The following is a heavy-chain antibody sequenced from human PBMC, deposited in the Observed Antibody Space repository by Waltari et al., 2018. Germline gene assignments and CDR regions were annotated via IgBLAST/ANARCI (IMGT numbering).Heavy chain of an antibody. V-gene: IGHV4-4*07. Sequence: QVQLHESGPGLVQPSETLSLACSVSGDSVVSNYWSWIRQSAGKVMEWMGRIYVGGTTNYNPALSGRVSMSVDMSKNQIFLKIMSVTAADTGVYYCARETRHGDWFDPWGQGTLVTVSS. J-gene: IGHJ5*02. CDR3: ARETRHGDWFDP. CDR1: GDSVVSNY. D-gene: IGHD3-16*01. CDR2: IYVGGTT.